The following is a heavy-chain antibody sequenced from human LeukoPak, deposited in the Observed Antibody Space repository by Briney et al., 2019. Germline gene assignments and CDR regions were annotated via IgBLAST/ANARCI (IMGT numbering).Heavy chain of an antibody. J-gene: IGHJ4*02. V-gene: IGHV3-11*01. CDR3: AKGSHFAN. CDR1: GFTFSDYY. CDR2: ISNTGSAM. Sequence: GGSLRLSCAASGFTFSDYYMNWIRQAPGKGLEGVSYISNTGSAMYYADSVKGRFTISRDNAKNSLYLQMNSLRAEDTAVYYCAKGSHFANCGQGTLVTVSS.